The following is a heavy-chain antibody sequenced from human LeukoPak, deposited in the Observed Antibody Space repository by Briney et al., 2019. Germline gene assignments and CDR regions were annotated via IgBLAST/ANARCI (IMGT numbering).Heavy chain of an antibody. CDR2: INPNSGGT. D-gene: IGHD6-13*01. Sequence: ASVKVSCKASGYTFSSHGISWVRRAPGQGLEWMGWINPNSGGTKYAQKFQGRVTMTTDTSINTAYLELSRLRSDDTAVYYCARGYSSSWLDYWGQGTLVTVSS. CDR3: ARGYSSSWLDY. J-gene: IGHJ4*02. V-gene: IGHV1-2*02. CDR1: GYTFSSHG.